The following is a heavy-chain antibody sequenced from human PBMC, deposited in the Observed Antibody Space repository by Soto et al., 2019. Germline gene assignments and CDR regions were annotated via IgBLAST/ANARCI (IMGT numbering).Heavy chain of an antibody. CDR3: TRVGYCSGGSFYSDYYYGMDV. CDR2: ISGVGSTI. Sequence: GGSLRLSCAASGFTFSDYYMSWIRQAPGKGLEWISYISGVGSTIYYADSVKGRFTISRDNAKNSLYLQMNSLTAEDTAVYYCTRVGYCSGGSFYSDYYYGMDVSGPGTTLTVS. V-gene: IGHV3-11*01. CDR1: GFTFSDYY. J-gene: IGHJ6*02. D-gene: IGHD2-15*01.